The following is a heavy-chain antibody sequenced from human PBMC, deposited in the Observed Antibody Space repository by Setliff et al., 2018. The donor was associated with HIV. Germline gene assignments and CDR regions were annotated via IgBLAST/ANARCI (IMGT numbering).Heavy chain of an antibody. CDR1: GGSISSYY. V-gene: IGHV4-59*08. CDR3: ARHIAGYSAYDLGWFDP. D-gene: IGHD5-12*01. CDR2: VYYSGGT. Sequence: PSETLSLTCSVSGGSISSYYWSWIRQPPGKGLEWIGFVYYSGGTNYNPYLRSRVTISVETSKNHFSLKLSSVTSADTSVYYCARHIAGYSAYDLGWFDPWGQGTLVTVSS. J-gene: IGHJ5*02.